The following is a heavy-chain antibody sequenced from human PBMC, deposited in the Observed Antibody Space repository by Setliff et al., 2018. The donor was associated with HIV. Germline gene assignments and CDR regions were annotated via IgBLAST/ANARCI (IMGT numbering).Heavy chain of an antibody. V-gene: IGHV4-28*05. CDR3: ARLSGDYYYFDY. J-gene: IGHJ4*02. D-gene: IGHD2-21*02. CDR2: IYYSGSV. Sequence: SETLSLTCTVSGGSISTSNWWGWIRQPPGKALEWIGYIYYSGSVYYNPSLKSRLTISVDTSKNQFSVKLNSVTAADTAVYYCARLSGDYYYFDYWGQGTLVTVSS. CDR1: GGSISTSNW.